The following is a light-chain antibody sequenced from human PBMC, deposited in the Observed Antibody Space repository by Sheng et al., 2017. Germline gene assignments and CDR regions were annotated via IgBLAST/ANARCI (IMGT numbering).Light chain of an antibody. CDR2: EVN. Sequence: HSALTQPPSASGSPGQSVTISCTGTSSDIGAYDYVSWYQQHPGKAPKLIICEVNQRPSGVPDRFSGSKSGTTAALTVSGLQEEDEADYYCSSYAGHVVIFGGGTRLTVL. CDR1: SSDIGAYDY. CDR3: SSYAGHVVI. V-gene: IGLV2-8*01. J-gene: IGLJ2*01.